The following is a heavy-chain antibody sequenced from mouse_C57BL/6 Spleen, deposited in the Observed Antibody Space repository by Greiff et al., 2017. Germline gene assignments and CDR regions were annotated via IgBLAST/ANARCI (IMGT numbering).Heavy chain of an antibody. V-gene: IGHV2-9-1*01. Sequence: VMLVESGPGLVAPSQSLSITCTVSGFSLTSYAISWVRQPPGKGLEWLGVIWTGGGTNYNSALKSRLSISKDNSKSQVFLKMNSLQTDDTARYYCARNNYYGSRYAMDYWGQGTSVTVSS. CDR1: GFSLTSYA. D-gene: IGHD1-1*01. J-gene: IGHJ4*01. CDR3: ARNNYYGSRYAMDY. CDR2: IWTGGGT.